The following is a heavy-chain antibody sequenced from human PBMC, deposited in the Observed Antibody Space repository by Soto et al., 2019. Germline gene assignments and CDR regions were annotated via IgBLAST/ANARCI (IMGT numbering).Heavy chain of an antibody. V-gene: IGHV3-15*01. CDR1: GFTFSNAW. Sequence: GGSLRLSCAASGFTFSNAWMSWVRQAPGKGLEWVGRIKSKTDGGTTDYAAPVKGRFTISRDDSKNTLYLQMNSLKTEDTAVYYCTTEAVGEIVVVPAVVYYYYYMDVWGKGTTVTVSS. CDR2: IKSKTDGGTT. CDR3: TTEAVGEIVVVPAVVYYYYYMDV. D-gene: IGHD2-2*01. J-gene: IGHJ6*03.